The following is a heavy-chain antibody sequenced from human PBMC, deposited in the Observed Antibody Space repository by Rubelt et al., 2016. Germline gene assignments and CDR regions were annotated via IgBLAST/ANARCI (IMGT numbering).Heavy chain of an antibody. J-gene: IGHJ4*02. D-gene: IGHD6-6*01. CDR2: IYSDGSS. CDR3: ARGRYITSSYYFDQ. Sequence: EVQLVESGGGLVQPGGSLRLSCAASGFTVSTNYMSWVRQAPGKGLEWASVIYSDGSSYYADSVKGRFTISSDNSENTFNLQMNSLRVEDTAVYYCARGRYITSSYYFDQWGQGSLVTVSS. V-gene: IGHV3-66*01. CDR1: GFTVSTNY.